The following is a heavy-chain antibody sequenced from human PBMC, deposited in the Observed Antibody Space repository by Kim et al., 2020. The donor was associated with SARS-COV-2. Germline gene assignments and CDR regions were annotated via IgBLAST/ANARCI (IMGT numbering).Heavy chain of an antibody. Sequence: GGSLRLSCAASGFTFSSYEMNWVRQAPGKGLEWVSYISSSGSTIYYADSVKGRFTISRDNAKNSLYLQMNSLRAEDTAVYYCARGHKGFRGVAFDYWGQGTLVTVSS. V-gene: IGHV3-48*03. CDR3: ARGHKGFRGVAFDY. D-gene: IGHD3-10*01. J-gene: IGHJ4*02. CDR1: GFTFSSYE. CDR2: ISSSGSTI.